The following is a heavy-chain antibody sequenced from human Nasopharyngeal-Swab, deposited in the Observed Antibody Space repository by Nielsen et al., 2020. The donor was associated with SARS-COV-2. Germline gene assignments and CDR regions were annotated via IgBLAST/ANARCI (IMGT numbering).Heavy chain of an antibody. D-gene: IGHD3-9*01. V-gene: IGHV3-7*03. CDR2: IKQDGSEK. CDR3: ARERDELRNFDSPYMDV. CDR1: GFTFSNYW. J-gene: IGHJ6*03. Sequence: GESLKISCAASGFTFSNYWMSWVRQAPGKGLEWVANIKQDGSEKYYVDSVKGRFTISRDNAKNSLYLQMNSLRAEDTAVYYCARERDELRNFDSPYMDVWGKGTTVTVSS.